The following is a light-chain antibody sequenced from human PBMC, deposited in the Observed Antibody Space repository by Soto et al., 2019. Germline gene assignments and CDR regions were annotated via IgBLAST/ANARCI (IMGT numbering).Light chain of an antibody. V-gene: IGKV3-20*01. CDR2: GSS. CDR1: QSVSSGY. Sequence: GWTPTARTRALSPERIATRACMASQSVSSGYLAWYQQKPGQAPRLLIYGSSSRATGTPDRFSVSGPGTEFDLTLRSLESGDFAVSYCERYGTSPRTLGQGTKVDIK. CDR3: ERYGTSPRT. J-gene: IGKJ1*01.